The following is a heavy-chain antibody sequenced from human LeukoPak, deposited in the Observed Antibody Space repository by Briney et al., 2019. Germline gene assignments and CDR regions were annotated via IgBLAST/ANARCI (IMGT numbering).Heavy chain of an antibody. V-gene: IGHV1-8*01. J-gene: IGHJ4*02. CDR2: MNPNSGNT. CDR1: GYTFTSYD. Sequence: ASVKVSCKASGYTFTSYDINWVRQATGQGLEWMGWMNPNSGNTGYAQKFQGRVTKTRNTSISTAYMELSSLRSEDTAVYYCARGPTLLWFGELPTSDYWGQGTLVTVSS. CDR3: ARGPTLLWFGELPTSDY. D-gene: IGHD3-10*01.